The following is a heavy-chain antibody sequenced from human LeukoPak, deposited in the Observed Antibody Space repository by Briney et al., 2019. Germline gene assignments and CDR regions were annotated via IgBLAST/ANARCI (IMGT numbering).Heavy chain of an antibody. D-gene: IGHD2-15*01. CDR3: ATSEGYCSGGSCYSSWFDP. CDR1: GGSINNTSYY. CDR2: ISSRGST. Sequence: SETLSLTCTVSGGSINNTSYYWGWIRQPAGKGLEWIGRISSRGSTNYNPSLKSRVTMSIDTSKNQFSLKLSSVTAADTAVYYCATSEGYCSGGSCYSSWFDPWGQGTLVTVSS. J-gene: IGHJ5*02. V-gene: IGHV4-61*10.